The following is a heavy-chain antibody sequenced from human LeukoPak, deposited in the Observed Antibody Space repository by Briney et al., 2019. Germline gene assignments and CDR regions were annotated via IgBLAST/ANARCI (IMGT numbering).Heavy chain of an antibody. CDR3: ARGFGDWGLSWFDP. CDR2: IYYSGSA. Sequence: PSETLSLTCTVSGGSVSSGSYYWSWNRHPPGKGLGWIGYIYYSGSAKYNPSLKSRVTISVDTSKNQFSLKLTSVTAADTAVYYCARGFGDWGLSWFDPWGQGTLVTVSS. V-gene: IGHV4-61*01. J-gene: IGHJ5*02. CDR1: GGSVSSGSYY. D-gene: IGHD3-10*01.